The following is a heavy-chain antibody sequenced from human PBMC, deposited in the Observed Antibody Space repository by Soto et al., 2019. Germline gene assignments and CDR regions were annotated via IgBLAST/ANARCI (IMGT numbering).Heavy chain of an antibody. D-gene: IGHD3-16*01. CDR2: IYYSGST. CDR3: GRHPEEGRMFGGVFLGWFAP. CDR1: GGSISSYY. J-gene: IGHJ5*02. Sequence: SETLSLTCTVSGGSISSYYWSWIRQPPGKGLEWIGYIYYSGSTNYNPSLKSRVTISVDTSKNQFSLKLSSVTAADTAVYYCGRHPEEGRMFGGVFLGWFAPWGQGTLVPVSS. V-gene: IGHV4-59*08.